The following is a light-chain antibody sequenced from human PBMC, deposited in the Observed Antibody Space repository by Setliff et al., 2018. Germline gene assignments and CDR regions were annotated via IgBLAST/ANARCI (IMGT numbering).Light chain of an antibody. J-gene: IGLJ1*01. CDR3: LSFTTSDTVA. CDR2: EVT. CDR1: SSDVGLYDY. V-gene: IGLV2-14*01. Sequence: QSVLTQPASVSGSPGQSITISCTGTSSDVGLYDYVSWYQQHPGKAPKLIISEVTVRPSGVSNRFSGSKSGNTASLTISGLQAGDEADYYCLSFTTSDTVAFGTGTKVTVL.